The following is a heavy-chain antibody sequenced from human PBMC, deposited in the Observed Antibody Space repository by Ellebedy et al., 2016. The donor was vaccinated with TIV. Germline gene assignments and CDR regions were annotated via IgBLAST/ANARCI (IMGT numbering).Heavy chain of an antibody. CDR1: GFMFNSYT. Sequence: GESLKISCAASGFMFNSYTMHWVRQAPGKGLEWVAVTSEDGKSIHYADSVKGRFTISRDNSRNTMYLQMNSLRPEDTAVYYCARDLGVSETSYLLMYWGQGTLVTVSS. D-gene: IGHD2/OR15-2a*01. J-gene: IGHJ4*02. CDR2: TSEDGKSI. V-gene: IGHV3-30*04. CDR3: ARDLGVSETSYLLMY.